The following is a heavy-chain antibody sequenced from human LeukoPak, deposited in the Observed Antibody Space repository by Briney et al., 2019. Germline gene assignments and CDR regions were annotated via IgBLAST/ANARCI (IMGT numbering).Heavy chain of an antibody. CDR1: GFTFSSYS. CDR3: ARWEDDYVWGSYRYTVAFDI. V-gene: IGHV3-21*01. D-gene: IGHD3-16*02. J-gene: IGHJ3*02. CDR2: VSSSSSYI. Sequence: GGSLRLSCAASGFTFSSYSMNWVRQAPGKGLEWVSSVSSSSSYIYYADSVKGRFTISRDNAKNSLYLQMNSLRAEDTAVYYCARWEDDYVWGSYRYTVAFDIWGQGTMVTVSS.